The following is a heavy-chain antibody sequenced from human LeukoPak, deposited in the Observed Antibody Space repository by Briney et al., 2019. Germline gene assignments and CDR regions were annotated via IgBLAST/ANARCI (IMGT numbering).Heavy chain of an antibody. CDR1: GGTFSSYA. V-gene: IGHV1-69*13. CDR2: IIPIFGTA. Sequence: SVKVSCKASGGTFSSYAISWVRQAPGQGLEWMGGIIPIFGTANYAQKFQGRVTITADESTSTAYMELSSLRSEDTAVYYCARVRDGYNDAYDIWGQGTMVTVTS. J-gene: IGHJ3*02. CDR3: ARVRDGYNDAYDI. D-gene: IGHD5-24*01.